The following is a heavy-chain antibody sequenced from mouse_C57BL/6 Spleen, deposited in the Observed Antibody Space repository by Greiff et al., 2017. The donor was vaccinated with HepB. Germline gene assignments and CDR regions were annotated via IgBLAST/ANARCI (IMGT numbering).Heavy chain of an antibody. CDR3: AREGADSSGYDAMDY. Sequence: EVQLVESGPGLVKPSQSLSLTCSVTGYSITSGYYWNWIRQFPGNKLEWMGYISYDGSNNYNPSLKNRISITRDTSKNQFFLKLNSVTTEDTATYYCAREGADSSGYDAMDYWGQGTSVTVSS. V-gene: IGHV3-6*01. CDR2: ISYDGSN. D-gene: IGHD3-2*02. CDR1: GYSITSGYY. J-gene: IGHJ4*01.